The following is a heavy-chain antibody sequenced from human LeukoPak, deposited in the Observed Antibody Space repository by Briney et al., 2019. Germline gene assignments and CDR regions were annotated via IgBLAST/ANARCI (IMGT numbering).Heavy chain of an antibody. D-gene: IGHD2-2*01. CDR2: FSGSGGST. J-gene: IGHJ4*02. Sequence: GGSLRLPCAPSGFTFSSYAMTWVRQAPGKGREWVSAFSGSGGSTFYADSVKGRFTISRDNSKNTLYLQMNSLRAEDTAVYYCARGPKVPAPTYYFDYWGQGTLVTVSS. V-gene: IGHV3-23*01. CDR3: ARGPKVPAPTYYFDY. CDR1: GFTFSSYA.